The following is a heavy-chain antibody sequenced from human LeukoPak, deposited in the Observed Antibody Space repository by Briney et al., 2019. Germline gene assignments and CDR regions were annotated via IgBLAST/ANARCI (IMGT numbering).Heavy chain of an antibody. J-gene: IGHJ6*03. CDR3: ARDASSSSPYYYYMDV. CDR1: GFTFSDYY. CDR2: ISSSGCTI. D-gene: IGHD6-6*01. Sequence: GGSLRLSCAASGFTFSDYYISWIRQAPGRGLEWVSYISSSGCTIYYADSVKGRFTISRDNASDELHLQMNNLRARDTAVYYCARDASSSSPYYYYMDVWGKGTTVTVSS. V-gene: IGHV3-11*04.